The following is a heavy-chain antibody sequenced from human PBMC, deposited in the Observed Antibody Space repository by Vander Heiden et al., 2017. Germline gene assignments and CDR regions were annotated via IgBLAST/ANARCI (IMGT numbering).Heavy chain of an antibody. J-gene: IGHJ4*02. CDR3: ARGGRYVLRFLTAFDY. CDR2: INHSGST. Sequence: QVQLQQCGAGLLKPSETLSLTCAVYGGSFSGYYWSWIRQPPGKGLEWIGEINHSGSTNYNPSLKSRVTISVDTSKNQFSLKLSSVTAADTAVYYCARGGRYVLRFLTAFDYWGQGTLVTVSS. D-gene: IGHD3-3*01. CDR1: GGSFSGYY. V-gene: IGHV4-34*01.